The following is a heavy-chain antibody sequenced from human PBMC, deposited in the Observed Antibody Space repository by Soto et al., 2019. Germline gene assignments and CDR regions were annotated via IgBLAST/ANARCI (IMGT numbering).Heavy chain of an antibody. D-gene: IGHD3-22*01. V-gene: IGHV1-18*01. CDR1: GYTFTSYG. J-gene: IGHJ4*02. Sequence: ASVKVSCKASGYTFTSYGISWVRQAPGQELEWMGWISAYNGNTNYAQKLQGRVTMTTDTSTSTAYMELRSLRSDDTAVYYCARAHYYDSSGYYYHFDYWGQGTLVTVSS. CDR3: ARAHYYDSSGYYYHFDY. CDR2: ISAYNGNT.